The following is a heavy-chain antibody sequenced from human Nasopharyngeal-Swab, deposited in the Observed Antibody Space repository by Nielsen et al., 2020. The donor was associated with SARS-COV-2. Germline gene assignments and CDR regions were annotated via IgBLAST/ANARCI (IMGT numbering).Heavy chain of an antibody. CDR3: VKGPPAVIHYFDY. V-gene: IGHV3-21*04. CDR1: GFTFSSYS. J-gene: IGHJ4*02. Sequence: GESLKISCVASGFTFSSYSMNWVRQAPGKGLEWVSSISSSSSYIYYADSVKGRFTISRDNAKNSLYLQMNSLRAEDTAVYYCVKGPPAVIHYFDYWGQGTLVTVSS. D-gene: IGHD2-21*01. CDR2: ISSSSSYI.